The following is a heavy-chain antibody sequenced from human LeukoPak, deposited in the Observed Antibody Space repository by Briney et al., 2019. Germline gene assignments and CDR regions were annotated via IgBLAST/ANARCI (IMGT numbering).Heavy chain of an antibody. J-gene: IGHJ4*02. CDR2: ISSSSSYI. D-gene: IGHD3-16*01. Sequence: PGGSLRLSCAASGFTFSSYSMNWVRQAPGKGLEWVSSISSSSSYIYYADSVKGRFTISRDNAKNSLYLQMNSLRAEDTAVYYCARVLSVWGSPYYFDYWGQGTLVTVSS. CDR3: ARVLSVWGSPYYFDY. V-gene: IGHV3-21*01. CDR1: GFTFSSYS.